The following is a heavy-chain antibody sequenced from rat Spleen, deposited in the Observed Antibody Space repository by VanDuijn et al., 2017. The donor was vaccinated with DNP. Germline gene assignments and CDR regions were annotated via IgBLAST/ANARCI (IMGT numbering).Heavy chain of an antibody. V-gene: IGHV3-1*01. CDR1: GYSITSNY. J-gene: IGHJ4*01. CDR3: ASYYYDGYYAMDA. D-gene: IGHD1-12*02. CDR2: ISYSGST. Sequence: EVQLQESGPGLVKPSQSLFLTCSVTGYSITSNYWGWIRKFPGNKMEWIGHISYSGSTGYNPSLKSRISITRDTSKNQFFLQLNSVTTEDTATYYCASYYYDGYYAMDAWGQGTSVTVSS.